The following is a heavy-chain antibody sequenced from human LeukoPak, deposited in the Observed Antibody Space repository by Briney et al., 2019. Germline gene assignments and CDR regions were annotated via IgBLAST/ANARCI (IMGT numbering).Heavy chain of an antibody. J-gene: IGHJ3*02. Sequence: TGGSLRLSCAASGFTFSSYSMNWVRQAPGKGLEWVSYISSSSSTIYYADSVKGRFTISRDNAKNSLYLQMNSLRAEDTAVYYCARKPSSGWRRHAFDIWGQGTMVTVSS. V-gene: IGHV3-48*01. CDR2: ISSSSSTI. CDR1: GFTFSSYS. D-gene: IGHD6-19*01. CDR3: ARKPSSGWRRHAFDI.